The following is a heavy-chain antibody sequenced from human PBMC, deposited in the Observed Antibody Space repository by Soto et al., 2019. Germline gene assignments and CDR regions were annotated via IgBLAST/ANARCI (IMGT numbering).Heavy chain of an antibody. CDR1: GWTFSSYA. J-gene: IGHJ4*02. V-gene: IGHV3-23*01. Sequence: GGSLRLSCAASGWTFSSYAMSWVRPAPGKGLEWVSAISGSGGSTYYADSVKGRFTISRDNSKNTLYLQMNSLRAEDTAVYYCAKVWDTAMSPFDYWGQGTLVTVSS. D-gene: IGHD5-18*01. CDR3: AKVWDTAMSPFDY. CDR2: ISGSGGST.